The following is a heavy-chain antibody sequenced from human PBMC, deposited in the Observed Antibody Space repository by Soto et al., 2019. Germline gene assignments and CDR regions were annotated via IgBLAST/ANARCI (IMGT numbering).Heavy chain of an antibody. CDR3: ARVYTAMVICSPLVGGMDV. V-gene: IGHV3-30-3*01. Sequence: GGSLRLSCADSGFTFSTYAMHWVRQAPGKGLERVAVISYDGSNKYYAASVKGRFTISRDNYKNTLYLQMNSLRAEDTAVYYCARVYTAMVICSPLVGGMDVWGQGTTATVSS. D-gene: IGHD5-18*01. CDR2: ISYDGSNK. J-gene: IGHJ6*02. CDR1: GFTFSTYA.